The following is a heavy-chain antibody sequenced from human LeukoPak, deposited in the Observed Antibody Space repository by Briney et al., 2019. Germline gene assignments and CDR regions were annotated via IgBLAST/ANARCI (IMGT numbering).Heavy chain of an antibody. CDR1: GGSISSGSYY. J-gene: IGHJ4*02. V-gene: IGHV4-61*02. CDR2: IYTSGST. D-gene: IGHD5-18*01. CDR3: AREGGARTWIQLWSALDY. Sequence: SETLSLTCTVSGGSISSGSYYWSWIRQPAGKGLEWIGRIYTSGSTNYNPSLKSRVTISVDTSKNQFSLKLSSVTAADTAVYYCAREGGARTWIQLWSALDYWGQGTLVTVSS.